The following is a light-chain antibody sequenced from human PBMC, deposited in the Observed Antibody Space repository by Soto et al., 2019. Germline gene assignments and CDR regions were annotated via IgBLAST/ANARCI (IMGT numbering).Light chain of an antibody. Sequence: DLQMTQSPSSLSASVGDRVTITCRASQHINIWLAWYQQKPGKAPKLLISGASDLESGVPSRFSGSGSGTEFVLTISSLHPDDCATYYCQHYASYSYTFGQGTKVEIK. J-gene: IGKJ2*01. CDR2: GAS. CDR1: QHINIW. V-gene: IGKV1-5*01. CDR3: QHYASYSYT.